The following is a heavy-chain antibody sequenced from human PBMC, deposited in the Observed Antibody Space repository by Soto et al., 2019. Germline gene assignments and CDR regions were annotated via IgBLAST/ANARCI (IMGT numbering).Heavy chain of an antibody. CDR2: IIPIFGTA. CDR1: RGTFSSYA. Sequence: SVKVSSKASRGTFSSYAISWVRQAPGQGLEWMGGIIPIFGTANYAQKFQGRVTITADESTSTAYMELSSLRSEDTAVYYCARGNYYDSSGYYYVFFDFWGQGTLVTVSS. V-gene: IGHV1-69*13. D-gene: IGHD3-22*01. J-gene: IGHJ4*02. CDR3: ARGNYYDSSGYYYVFFDF.